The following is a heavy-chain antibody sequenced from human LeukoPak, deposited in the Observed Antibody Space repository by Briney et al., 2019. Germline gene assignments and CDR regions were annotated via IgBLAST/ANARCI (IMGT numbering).Heavy chain of an antibody. Sequence: SETLSLTCTVSGGSISSYYWSWIRQPPGKGLEWIGYIYYSVSTNYNPSLKSRVTISVDTSKNQFSLKLSSVTAADTAVYYCARHLSPGTSYSTWGQGTLVTVSS. V-gene: IGHV4-59*08. CDR2: IYYSVST. CDR1: GGSISSYY. D-gene: IGHD1-7*01. J-gene: IGHJ5*02. CDR3: ARHLSPGTSYST.